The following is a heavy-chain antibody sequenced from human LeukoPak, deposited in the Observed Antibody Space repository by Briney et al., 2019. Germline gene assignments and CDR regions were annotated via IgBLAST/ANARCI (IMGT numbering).Heavy chain of an antibody. CDR2: IYSGGST. CDR3: ARGHPITSFDY. Sequence: PGGSLRLSCAASGFTVSSNYMSWVRQAPGEGLEWVSVIYSGGSTYYADSVKGRFTISRDNSKNTLYLQMNSLRAEDTAVYYCARGHPITSFDYWGQGTLVTVSS. V-gene: IGHV3-53*01. CDR1: GFTVSSNY. D-gene: IGHD1-1*01. J-gene: IGHJ4*02.